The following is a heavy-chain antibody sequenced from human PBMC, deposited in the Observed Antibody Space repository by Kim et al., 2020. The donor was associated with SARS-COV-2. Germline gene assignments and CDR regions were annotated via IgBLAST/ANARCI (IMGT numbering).Heavy chain of an antibody. V-gene: IGHV1-3*01. CDR3: ARGHYYDSSGYYYDLDY. D-gene: IGHD3-22*01. J-gene: IGHJ4*02. Sequence: FQGRVTITRDTSASTAYMELSSLRSEDTAVYYCARGHYYDSSGYYYDLDYWGQGTLVTVSS.